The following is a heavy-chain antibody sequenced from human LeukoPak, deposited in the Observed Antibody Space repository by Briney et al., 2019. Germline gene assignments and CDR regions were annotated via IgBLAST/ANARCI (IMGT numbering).Heavy chain of an antibody. J-gene: IGHJ4*03. Sequence: GRSLRLSCATSGFTFIDYTMHWVRLAPGEGPEWVALVSSDGSDKQYAAYVKGRFTISRDDSKNTVYLDMNTLKDEDTAVYYCARAHSASWYAAYWGHGTRVTVSS. CDR1: GFTFIDYT. V-gene: IGHV3-30*04. CDR2: VSSDGSDK. D-gene: IGHD6-13*01. CDR3: ARAHSASWYAAY.